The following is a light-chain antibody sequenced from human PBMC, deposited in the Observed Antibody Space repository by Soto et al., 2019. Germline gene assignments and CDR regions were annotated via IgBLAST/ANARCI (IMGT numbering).Light chain of an antibody. J-gene: IGLJ3*02. CDR2: EVS. CDR1: SSDVGGSNF. Sequence: QSALTQPPSASGSPGQSVTISCTGTSSDVGGSNFVSWYQQHPGKAPKLMIYEVSKRPSGVPDRFSGSKSGNTASLTGSGLHGEDEAAYYCSSHAGNNNWGGFGGGTKRTVL. V-gene: IGLV2-8*01. CDR3: SSHAGNNNWGG.